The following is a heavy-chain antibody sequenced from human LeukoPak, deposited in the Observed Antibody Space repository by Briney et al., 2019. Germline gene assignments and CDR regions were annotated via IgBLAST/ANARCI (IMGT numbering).Heavy chain of an antibody. D-gene: IGHD1-26*01. CDR3: ASYKLTPSGSYYGFDY. V-gene: IGHV3-74*01. Sequence: VGSLRLSCAASGFTFSSYWMHWVRQAPGKGLVWVSRINSDGSSTSYADSVKGRFTISRDNAKNTLYLQMNSLRAEDTAVYYCASYKLTPSGSYYGFDYWGQGTLVTVSS. CDR1: GFTFSSYW. J-gene: IGHJ4*02. CDR2: INSDGSST.